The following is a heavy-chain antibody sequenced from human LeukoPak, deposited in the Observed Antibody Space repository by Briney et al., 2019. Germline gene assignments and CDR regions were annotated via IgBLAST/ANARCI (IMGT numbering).Heavy chain of an antibody. Sequence: GESLKISCKASGYSFTFTKNWIGWVRQVPGKGLEWMGIIYPVDSDTRYNPSFQGQVTISVDKSISTTYLQWSSLKASDTAIYSCARHLATVTASRQYYYYGMDVWGQGTTVTVSS. CDR3: ARHLATVTASRQYYYYGMDV. J-gene: IGHJ6*02. V-gene: IGHV5-51*01. CDR1: GYSFTFTKNW. D-gene: IGHD4-17*01. CDR2: IYPVDSDT.